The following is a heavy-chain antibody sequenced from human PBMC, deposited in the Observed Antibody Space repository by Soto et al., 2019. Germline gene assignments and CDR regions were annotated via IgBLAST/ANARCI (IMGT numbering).Heavy chain of an antibody. D-gene: IGHD1-7*01. CDR1: GYTFTGYY. Sequence: ASVKVSCKASGYTFTGYYMHWVRQAPGKGLEWMGGINPNFGGANYAQKFQGRVTITRDTSTSTAYMELSSLRSEDTAVYYCARAGVTGTMVDYFDYWGQGTLVTVSS. CDR3: ARAGVTGTMVDYFDY. CDR2: INPNFGGA. V-gene: IGHV1-2*02. J-gene: IGHJ4*02.